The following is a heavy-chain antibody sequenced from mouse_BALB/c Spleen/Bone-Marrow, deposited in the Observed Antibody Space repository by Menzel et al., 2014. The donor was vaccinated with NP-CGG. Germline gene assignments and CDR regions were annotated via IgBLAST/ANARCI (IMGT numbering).Heavy chain of an antibody. CDR1: GFDFSRYW. D-gene: IGHD2-1*01. CDR2: INPDSSTI. J-gene: IGHJ4*01. V-gene: IGHV4-1*02. CDR3: ARPDGNPYAMEY. Sequence: EVQRVESGGGLVQPGGSLKLSCAASGFDFSRYWMSWVRQAPGKGLEWIGEINPDSSTIYYTPSLKDKFIISRDNAKNTLFLQMSRVRSEDTALYYCARPDGNPYAMEYWGQGNLVTVSS.